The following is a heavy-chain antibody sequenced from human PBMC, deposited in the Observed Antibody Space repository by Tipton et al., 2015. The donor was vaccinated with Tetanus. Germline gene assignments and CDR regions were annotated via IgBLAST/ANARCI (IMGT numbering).Heavy chain of an antibody. J-gene: IGHJ5*02. CDR3: ARGGRYDYGVQGWFDP. V-gene: IGHV4-59*01. CDR1: GGSISSYY. D-gene: IGHD4-17*01. Sequence: TLSLTCTVSGGSISSYYWSWIRQPPGKGLEWIGYIYYSGSTNYNPSLMSRVTISVDTSKNQFSLKLSSVTAADTAVYYCARGGRYDYGVQGWFDPWGQGTLVTVSS. CDR2: IYYSGST.